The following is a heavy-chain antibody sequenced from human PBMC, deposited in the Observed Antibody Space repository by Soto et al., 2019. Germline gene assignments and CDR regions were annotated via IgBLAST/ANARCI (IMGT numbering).Heavy chain of an antibody. J-gene: IGHJ3*02. V-gene: IGHV4-34*01. D-gene: IGHD3-3*01. CDR2: INQSGNT. CDR3: ARGRSRDFSSGYYLYTPFDT. CDR1: GASLSGYY. Sequence: QVLLQQWGAGLLRPSETLSLTCAVSGASLSGYYWSWIRQTPGKGLQWIGEINQSGNTNYNPSLKRRVTISIDTSKSQFSLKLTSVTAADTAAYYCARGRSRDFSSGYYLYTPFDTWDQGTMVTVSS.